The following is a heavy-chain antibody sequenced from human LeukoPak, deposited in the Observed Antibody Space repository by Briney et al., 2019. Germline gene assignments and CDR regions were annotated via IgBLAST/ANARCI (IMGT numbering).Heavy chain of an antibody. CDR1: GFTFSSYA. J-gene: IGHJ4*02. CDR2: IWYDGSNK. Sequence: GGSLRLSCAASGFTFSSYAMHWVRQAPGKGLEWVAVIWYDGSNKYYADSVKGRFTISRDNSKNTLYLQMNSLRAEDTAVYYCARDLGTVGATTAGYWGQGTLVTVSS. D-gene: IGHD1-26*01. CDR3: ARDLGTVGATTAGY. V-gene: IGHV3-33*08.